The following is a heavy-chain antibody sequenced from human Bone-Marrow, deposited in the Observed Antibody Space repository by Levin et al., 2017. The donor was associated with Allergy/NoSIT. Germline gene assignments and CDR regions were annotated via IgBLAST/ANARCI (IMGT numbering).Heavy chain of an antibody. D-gene: IGHD4-17*01. CDR3: AKDLPTVTTIYYYGMDG. Sequence: PGGSLRLSCAASGFTFSSYAMSWVRQAPGKGLEWVSAISGSGGSTYYADSVKGRFTISRDNSKNTLYLQMNSLRAEDTAVYYCAKDLPTVTTIYYYGMDGWGQGTTVTVSS. J-gene: IGHJ6*02. CDR1: GFTFSSYA. V-gene: IGHV3-23*01. CDR2: ISGSGGST.